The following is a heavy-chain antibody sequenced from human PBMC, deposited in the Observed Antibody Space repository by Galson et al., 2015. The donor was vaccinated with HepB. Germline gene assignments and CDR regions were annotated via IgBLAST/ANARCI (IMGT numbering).Heavy chain of an antibody. V-gene: IGHV3-30*03. CDR2: ISYAGGNK. CDR1: GFTFSNYG. CDR3: ATDPGYYGSGSYYFDY. J-gene: IGHJ4*02. Sequence: SLRLSCATSGFTFSNYGMHWVRQAPGKGLEWVAFISYAGGNKYYADSVKGRVTIARDNSKKTLYLQVNSLRAEDTAVYYCATDPGYYGSGSYYFDYWGQGTLVTVSS. D-gene: IGHD3-10*01.